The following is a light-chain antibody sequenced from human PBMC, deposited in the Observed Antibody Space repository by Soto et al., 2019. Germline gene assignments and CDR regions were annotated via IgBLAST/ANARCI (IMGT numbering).Light chain of an antibody. Sequence: EIVMTQSPVTLSVSPGERATLSCRGSQSVSSNLAWYQQKPGQAPSLLIYGAFTRATGIPARFSGTGSGTVFTLTISSLQSEDFALYYCQQYNDWPLTFGQGTKVDI. CDR2: GAF. CDR3: QQYNDWPLT. CDR1: QSVSSN. J-gene: IGKJ1*01. V-gene: IGKV3-15*01.